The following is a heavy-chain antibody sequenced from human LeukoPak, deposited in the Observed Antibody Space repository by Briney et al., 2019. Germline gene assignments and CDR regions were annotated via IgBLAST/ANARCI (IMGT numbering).Heavy chain of an antibody. CDR1: GFTFSTYG. CDR3: AKDGGDGGNRNGFFDY. CDR2: ISGSGGNT. J-gene: IGHJ4*02. Sequence: PGGSLRLSCAASGFTFSTYGMSWVRQAPGKGLEWVSGISGSGGNTYYADSVKGRFTISRDNSKNTLYLQMNSLRAEDTAVYYCAKDGGDGGNRNGFFDYWGQGTLVSVSS. D-gene: IGHD1-14*01. V-gene: IGHV3-23*01.